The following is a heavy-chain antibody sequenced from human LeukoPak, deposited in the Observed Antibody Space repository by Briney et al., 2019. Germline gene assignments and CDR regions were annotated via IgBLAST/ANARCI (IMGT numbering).Heavy chain of an antibody. J-gene: IGHJ4*02. CDR1: GFTFSSYS. V-gene: IGHV3-21*01. CDR3: ARSGGWLHYFDF. D-gene: IGHD6-19*01. Sequence: PGGSLRLSCAASGFTFSSYSMNWVRQAPGKGLEWVSSISSSSSYIYYADSVKGRFTISRDNAKNSLYLQMNSLRAEDTAVYYCARSGGWLHYFDFWGQGTLVTVSS. CDR2: ISSSSSYI.